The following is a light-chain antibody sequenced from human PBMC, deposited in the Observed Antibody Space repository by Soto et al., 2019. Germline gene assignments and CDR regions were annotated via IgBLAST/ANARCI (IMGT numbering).Light chain of an antibody. CDR2: GAS. V-gene: IGKV3-20*01. Sequence: EIVLTQSPGTLSLSPGERATLSCRASQSVSSNFFARYQQKPGQAPRLVIYGASSRPTGIPDRFSGSGSETDFTLTISRLEPEDFAVYYCQHFGTFGQGTKV. CDR1: QSVSSNF. J-gene: IGKJ2*01. CDR3: QHFGT.